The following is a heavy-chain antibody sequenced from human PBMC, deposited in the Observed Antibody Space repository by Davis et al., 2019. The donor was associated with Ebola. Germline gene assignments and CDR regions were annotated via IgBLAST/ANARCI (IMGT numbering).Heavy chain of an antibody. CDR1: GGTFSSYA. V-gene: IGHV1-69*05. Sequence: SVKVSCKASGGTFSSYAISWVRQAPGQGLEWMGGIIPIFGTANYAQKFQGRVTMTRNTSISTAYMELSSLRSEDTAVYYCARGGAIAAANDYWGQGTLVTVSS. CDR3: ARGGAIAAANDY. CDR2: IIPIFGTA. D-gene: IGHD6-13*01. J-gene: IGHJ4*02.